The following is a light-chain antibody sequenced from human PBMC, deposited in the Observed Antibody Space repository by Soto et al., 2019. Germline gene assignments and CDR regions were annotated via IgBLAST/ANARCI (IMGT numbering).Light chain of an antibody. CDR2: SND. V-gene: IGLV1-44*01. CDR3: AAWDDTLNGVV. J-gene: IGLJ2*01. Sequence: QSVLTQPPSASGTPGQRVTISCFGSSSNIGSYTVNWYQQLPGTAPKLLIYSNDQRPSGVPDRFSGSKSGTSASLAISGLQSEDEADYYCAAWDDTLNGVVFGGGTKLTVL. CDR1: SSNIGSYT.